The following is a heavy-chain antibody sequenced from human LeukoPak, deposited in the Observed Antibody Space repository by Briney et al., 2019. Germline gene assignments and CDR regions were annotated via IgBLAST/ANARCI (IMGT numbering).Heavy chain of an antibody. CDR1: GFMFSNYA. CDR2: ISGHGT. CDR3: AKGQQFETRFDY. Sequence: VGSLRLSCAASGFMFSNYAMCWVRQAPGKGPEWVSGISGHGTFYADSVKGRFTISRDNSNNTLYLQMNSLRAEDSAVYYCAKGQQFETRFDYWGHGTLVTVSS. V-gene: IGHV3-23*01. D-gene: IGHD6-6*01. J-gene: IGHJ4*01.